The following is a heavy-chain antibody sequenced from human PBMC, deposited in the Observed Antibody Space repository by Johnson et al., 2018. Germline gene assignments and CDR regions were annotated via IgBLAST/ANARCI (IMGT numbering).Heavy chain of an antibody. J-gene: IGHJ6*02. Sequence: EVQLVESGGVVVQPGGSLRLSCAASGFTFDDYTMHWVRQAPGKGLEWVSLISWDGGSTYYADSVKGRFTISRDNSKNSLYLQMNSLRTEDTALYYCAKVMMGVEEVVPADKDYYGMDVWGQGTTVTVS. D-gene: IGHD2-2*01. CDR2: ISWDGGST. CDR1: GFTFDDYT. CDR3: AKVMMGVEEVVPADKDYYGMDV. V-gene: IGHV3-43*01.